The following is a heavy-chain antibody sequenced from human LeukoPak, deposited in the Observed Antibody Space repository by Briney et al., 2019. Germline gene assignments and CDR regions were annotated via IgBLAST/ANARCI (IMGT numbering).Heavy chain of an antibody. CDR1: GYTFTSYG. V-gene: IGHV1-18*01. Sequence: ASVKVSCKASGYTFTSYGISWVRQAPGQGLEWMGWISAYNGNTNYAQKLQGRVTMTTDTSTSTAYMELRSLRSDDTAVYYCARSPITMVRGVIILISFFDYWGQGTLVTVSS. CDR2: ISAYNGNT. D-gene: IGHD3-10*01. J-gene: IGHJ4*02. CDR3: ARSPITMVRGVIILISFFDY.